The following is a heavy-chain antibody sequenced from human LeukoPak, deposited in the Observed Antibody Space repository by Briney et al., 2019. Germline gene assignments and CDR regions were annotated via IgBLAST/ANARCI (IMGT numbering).Heavy chain of an antibody. CDR2: IYYSGST. CDR1: GGSISSGDYY. J-gene: IGHJ6*02. D-gene: IGHD4-23*01. V-gene: IGHV4-30-4*01. Sequence: PSQTLSLTCTVSGGSISSGDYYWSWIRQPPGKGLEWIGYIYYSGSTYYNPSLKSRVTISVDTSKNQFSLKLSSVTAADTAVYYCARDDGYYVGTGGYYYGMDVWGQGTTVTVSS. CDR3: ARDDGYYVGTGGYYYGMDV.